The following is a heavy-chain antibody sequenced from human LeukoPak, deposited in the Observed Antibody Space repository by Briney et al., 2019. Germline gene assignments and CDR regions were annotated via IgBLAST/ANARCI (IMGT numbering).Heavy chain of an antibody. V-gene: IGHV1-2*02. J-gene: IGHJ6*03. CDR3: ARDQVGIVATMIYYYYYMDV. CDR1: GYTFTGYY. D-gene: IGHD5-12*01. CDR2: INPNSGGT. Sequence: ASVKVSCKASGYTFTGYYMHWVRQAPGQGLEWMGWINPNSGGTNYAQKFQGRVTMTRDTSISTACMELSRLRSDDTAVYYCARDQVGIVATMIYYYYYMDVWGKGTTVTVSS.